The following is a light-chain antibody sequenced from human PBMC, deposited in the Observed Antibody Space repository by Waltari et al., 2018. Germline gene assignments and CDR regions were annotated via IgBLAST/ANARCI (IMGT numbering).Light chain of an antibody. CDR2: VNSDGSH. J-gene: IGLJ3*02. CDR3: QTGGHGTWV. V-gene: IGLV4-69*01. Sequence: QLVLTQSPSASASLGASVKLTCTLSSGHTTNIXXXXXHAAAKGPRDLMKVNSDGSHNKGVGIPDRFPGTSSGAGRYLTISSLQSEDEADYYCQTGGHGTWVFGGGTSLTVL. CDR1: SGHTTNI.